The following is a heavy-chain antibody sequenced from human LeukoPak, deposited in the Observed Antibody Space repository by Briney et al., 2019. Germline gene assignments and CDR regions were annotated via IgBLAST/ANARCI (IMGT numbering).Heavy chain of an antibody. Sequence: ASVKVSCKASGYTFTGYYMHWVRQAPGQGLEWMGWINPNSGGTNYAQKFQGWVTMTRDTSISTAYMELSRLRSDDTAVYYCARSRIMITFGGVIDGNYYYYGMDVWGQGTTVTVSS. CDR2: INPNSGGT. D-gene: IGHD3-16*02. CDR1: GYTFTGYY. CDR3: ARSRIMITFGGVIDGNYYYYGMDV. J-gene: IGHJ6*02. V-gene: IGHV1-2*04.